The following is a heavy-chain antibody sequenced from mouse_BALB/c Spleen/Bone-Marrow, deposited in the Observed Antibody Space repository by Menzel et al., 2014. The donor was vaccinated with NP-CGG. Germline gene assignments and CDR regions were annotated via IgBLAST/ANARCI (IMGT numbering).Heavy chain of an antibody. J-gene: IGHJ4*01. CDR2: IDTSDSYI. CDR3: ARGGHDFSLDY. D-gene: IGHD2-4*01. CDR1: GYTFTDKW. Sequence: QLQQPGAEFVMPGASVKMSCKASGYTFTDKWMHWVKQRPGQGLEWIGAIDTSDSYINYNQKFKGKASLTVDASSSTAYMHLSSLTSDDSAVYYCARGGHDFSLDYWGQGTSVIVSS. V-gene: IGHV1-69*01.